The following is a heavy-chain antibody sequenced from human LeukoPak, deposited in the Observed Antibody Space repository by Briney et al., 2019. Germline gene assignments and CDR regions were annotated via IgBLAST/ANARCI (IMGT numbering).Heavy chain of an antibody. CDR3: ARVPLAAGTFDY. Sequence: GGSLRLSCAASGFTFSSYSMNWVRRAPGKGLEWVSSISSSSSYIYYADSVKGRFTISRDNAKNSLYLQMNSLRAEDTAVYYCARVPLAAGTFDYWGQGTLVTVSS. CDR1: GFTFSSYS. D-gene: IGHD6-13*01. V-gene: IGHV3-21*01. CDR2: ISSSSSYI. J-gene: IGHJ4*02.